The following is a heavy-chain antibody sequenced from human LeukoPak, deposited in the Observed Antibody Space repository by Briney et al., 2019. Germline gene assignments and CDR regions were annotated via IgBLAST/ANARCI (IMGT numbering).Heavy chain of an antibody. J-gene: IGHJ1*01. D-gene: IGHD1-26*01. CDR1: GGSISSGGYY. CDR2: IYYSGST. Sequence: SQTLSLTCTVSGGSISSGGYYWSWIRQHPGKGLEWIGYIYYSGSTYYNPSLKSRVTISVDTSKNQFSLKLSSVTAADTAVYYCATASSGSETNFQHWGQGTLVTVSS. V-gene: IGHV4-31*03. CDR3: ATASSGSETNFQH.